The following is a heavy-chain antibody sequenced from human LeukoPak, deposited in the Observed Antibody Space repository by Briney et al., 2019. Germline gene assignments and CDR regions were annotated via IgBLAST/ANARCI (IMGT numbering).Heavy chain of an antibody. CDR2: INANSGGT. CDR3: ARAEWELTRFDY. D-gene: IGHD1-26*01. Sequence: ASVKVSCKASGYTFTGYYIHWVRQAPGQGLEWMGWINANSGGTNYAHKFQGRVTMTRDTSISSAYMELSRLRSDDTAVYYCARAEWELTRFDYWGQGTLVTVSS. J-gene: IGHJ4*02. CDR1: GYTFTGYY. V-gene: IGHV1-2*02.